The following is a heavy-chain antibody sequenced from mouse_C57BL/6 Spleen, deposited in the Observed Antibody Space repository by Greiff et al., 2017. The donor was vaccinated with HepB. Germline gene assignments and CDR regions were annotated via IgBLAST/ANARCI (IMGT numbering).Heavy chain of an antibody. D-gene: IGHD4-1*01. CDR3: VGTGTYAWFAY. CDR1: GFTFSSYA. V-gene: IGHV5-4*03. Sequence: EVKVEESGGGLVKPGGSLKLSCAASGFTFSSYAMSWVRQTPEKRLEWVATISDGGSYTYYPDNVKGRFTISRDNAKNNLYLQMSHLKSEDTAMYYCVGTGTYAWFAYWGQGTLVTVSA. J-gene: IGHJ3*01. CDR2: ISDGGSYT.